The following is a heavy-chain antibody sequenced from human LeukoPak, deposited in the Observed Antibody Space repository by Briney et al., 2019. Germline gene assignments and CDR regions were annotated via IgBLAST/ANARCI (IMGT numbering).Heavy chain of an antibody. J-gene: IGHJ4*02. CDR3: AREGRGAQQLVRNYYFGY. CDR1: GYTFTGYY. D-gene: IGHD6-13*01. CDR2: INPNSGGT. Sequence: GASVKVSCKASGYTFTGYYMHWVRQAPGQGLEWMGWINPNSGGTNYAQKFQGRVTMTRDTSISTAYMELSRLRSDDTAVYYCAREGRGAQQLVRNYYFGYWGQGTLVTVPS. V-gene: IGHV1-2*02.